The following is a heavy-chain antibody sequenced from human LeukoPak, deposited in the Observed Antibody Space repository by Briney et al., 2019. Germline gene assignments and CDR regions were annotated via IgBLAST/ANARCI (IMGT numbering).Heavy chain of an antibody. CDR1: GYTLTSYG. J-gene: IGHJ6*03. Sequence: ASVKLSCTASGYTLTSYGISWVRQTPGQGHEWMGWISAYNGNTNYAQKLQGRVTMNTDTSTSTAYMELRSLRSDDTAVYYCARVRYLLQKPYYYYYMDVWGKGTTVTVSS. D-gene: IGHD4-11*01. CDR3: ARVRYLLQKPYYYYYMDV. CDR2: ISAYNGNT. V-gene: IGHV1-18*01.